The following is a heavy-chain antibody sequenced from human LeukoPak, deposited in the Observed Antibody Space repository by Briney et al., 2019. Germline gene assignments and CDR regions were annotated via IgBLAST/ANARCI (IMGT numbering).Heavy chain of an antibody. V-gene: IGHV3-30*19. CDR1: GFIFSNYG. CDR2: ISYDGSNK. CDR3: ARDSSSSLDY. Sequence: GGSLRLSSAASGFIFSNYGIHWVRQAPGKGLEWVAVISYDGSNKYYADSVKGRFTISRDNSKNTLYLQMNSLRAEDTAVYYCARDSSSSLDYWGQGTLVTVSS. D-gene: IGHD6-6*01. J-gene: IGHJ4*02.